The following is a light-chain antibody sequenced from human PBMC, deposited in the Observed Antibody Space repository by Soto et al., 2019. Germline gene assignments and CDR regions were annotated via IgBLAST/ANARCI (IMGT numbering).Light chain of an antibody. V-gene: IGLV1-44*01. CDR2: SNN. CDR1: SSNIGSNT. J-gene: IGLJ1*01. Sequence: QSVLTQPPSSSVTPGQRVTISFSGSSSNIGSNTVNWYQQLPGTAPKLLIYSNNQRPSGVPDRFSGSKSGTSASLAISGLQSEDEADYYCAAWDDSLNGRVFGTGTKVTVL. CDR3: AAWDDSLNGRV.